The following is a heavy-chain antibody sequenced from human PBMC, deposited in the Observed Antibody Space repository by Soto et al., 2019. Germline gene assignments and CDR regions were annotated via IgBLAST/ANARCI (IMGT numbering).Heavy chain of an antibody. CDR3: TTDPTSGWYYYFDY. V-gene: IGHV3-15*01. CDR1: GFTFSNAW. J-gene: IGHJ4*02. Sequence: GGSLRLSCAASGFTFSNAWMSWVRQAPGKGLEWVGRIKSKTDGGTTDYAAPVKGRFTISRDDSKNTLYLQMNSLKTEDTAVYYCTTDPTSGWYYYFDYWGQGTLVTVSS. D-gene: IGHD6-19*01. CDR2: IKSKTDGGTT.